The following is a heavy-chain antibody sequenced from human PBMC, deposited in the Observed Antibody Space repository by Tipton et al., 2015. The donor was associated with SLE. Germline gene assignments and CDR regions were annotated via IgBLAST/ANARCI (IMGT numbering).Heavy chain of an antibody. J-gene: IGHJ6*02. D-gene: IGHD2-2*01. CDR3: ARVPAAIVSYYYYGMDV. Sequence: TLSLTCTVSGGSISSHYWSWIRQPPGTGLEWIGYIYYSGSTNYNPSLKSRVTISVDTSKNQFSLKLSSVTAADTAVYHCARVPAAIVSYYYYGMDVWGQGTTVTVSS. CDR2: IYYSGST. CDR1: GGSISSHY. V-gene: IGHV4-59*11.